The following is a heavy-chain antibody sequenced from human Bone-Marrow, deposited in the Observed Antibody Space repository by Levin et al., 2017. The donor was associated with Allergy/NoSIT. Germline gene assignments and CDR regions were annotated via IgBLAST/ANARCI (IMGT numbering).Heavy chain of an antibody. J-gene: IGHJ5*02. D-gene: IGHD6-13*01. CDR2: IIPIFGTA. V-gene: IGHV1-69*13. CDR3: ARKQQLPTRGENWFDP. CDR1: GGTFSSYA. Sequence: ASVKVSCKASGGTFSSYAISWVRQAPGQGLEWMGGIIPIFGTANYAQKFQGRVTITADESTSTAYMELSSLRSEDTAVYYCARKQQLPTRGENWFDPWGQGTLVTVSS.